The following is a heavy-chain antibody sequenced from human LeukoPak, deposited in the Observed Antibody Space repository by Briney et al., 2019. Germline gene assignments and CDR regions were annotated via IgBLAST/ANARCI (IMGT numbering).Heavy chain of an antibody. CDR1: GFTFSSYT. CDR2: IGSSGNNL. D-gene: IGHD3-22*01. Sequence: GGSLRLSCAASGFTFSSYTMNWVRQAPGKGLELVSSIGSSGNNLFYADSVKGRFTISRDKARNSLYLRMNSLRAEDTAMYYCARDLGYDSRGFYHCFDYWGQGTLVTVSS. CDR3: ARDLGYDSRGFYHCFDY. J-gene: IGHJ4*02. V-gene: IGHV3-21*01.